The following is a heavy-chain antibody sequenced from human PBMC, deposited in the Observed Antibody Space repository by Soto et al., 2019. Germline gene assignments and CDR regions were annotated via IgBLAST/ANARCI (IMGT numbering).Heavy chain of an antibody. Sequence: WGSLRLSCAASGFTFINAWVSWVRQAPGKGLEWVGRIKIAIAVGTTDYAAPVKGRFTFSRDDSKNTVYLQMNSLKIEDTGVYYCLGSSVDPWGQGTMVTVS. CDR2: IKIAIAVGTT. V-gene: IGHV3-15*01. CDR1: GFTFINAW. J-gene: IGHJ5*02. D-gene: IGHD3-10*01. CDR3: LGSSVDP.